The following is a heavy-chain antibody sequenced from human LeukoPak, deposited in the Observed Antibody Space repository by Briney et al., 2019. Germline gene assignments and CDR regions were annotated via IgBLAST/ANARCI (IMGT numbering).Heavy chain of an antibody. CDR3: ARQPYYYDSSGYCYPRAFDI. CDR2: IYPGDSDT. J-gene: IGHJ3*02. V-gene: IGHV5-51*01. Sequence: GESLKISCKGSGYSFTSYWIGWVRQMPGKGLEWMGIIYPGDSDTRYSPSFQGQVTISADKSISTAYLQWSSLKASDTAMYYCARQPYYYDSSGYCYPRAFDIWGQGTMVTVSS. D-gene: IGHD3-22*01. CDR1: GYSFTSYW.